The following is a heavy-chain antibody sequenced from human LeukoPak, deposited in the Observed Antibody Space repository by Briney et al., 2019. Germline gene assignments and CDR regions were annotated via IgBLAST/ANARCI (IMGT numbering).Heavy chain of an antibody. CDR1: GYSISSGYY. CDR3: ARALIVVVAYGMDV. CDR2: IYHSGST. Sequence: SETLSLTCTVSGYSISSGYYWGWIRQPPGKGLEWIGSIYHSGSTYYNPSLKSRVTISVDTSKNQFSLKLSSVTAADTAVYYCARALIVVVAYGMDVWGQGTTVSVSS. D-gene: IGHD3-22*01. J-gene: IGHJ6*02. V-gene: IGHV4-38-2*02.